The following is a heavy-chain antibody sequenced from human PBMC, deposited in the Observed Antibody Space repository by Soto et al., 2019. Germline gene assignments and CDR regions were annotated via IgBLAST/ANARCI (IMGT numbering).Heavy chain of an antibody. CDR2: IYSGGST. J-gene: IGHJ4*02. CDR3: ARGYYDFWSGSSPAYYFDY. V-gene: IGHV3-66*01. CDR1: GFTVSSNY. D-gene: IGHD3-3*01. Sequence: EVQLVESGGGLVQPGGSLRLSCAASGFTVSSNYMSWVRQAPGKGLEWVSVIYSGGSTYYADSVKGRFTISRDNSKNTPYLQMNSLRAEDTAVYYCARGYYDFWSGSSPAYYFDYWGQGTLVTVSS.